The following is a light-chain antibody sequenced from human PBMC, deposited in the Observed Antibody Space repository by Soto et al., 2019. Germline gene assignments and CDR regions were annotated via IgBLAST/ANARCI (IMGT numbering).Light chain of an antibody. CDR2: GAS. CDR1: QSVSSY. J-gene: IGKJ3*01. CDR3: QQYGGSFRV. Sequence: EIVLTQSPATLPLPPGERATLSCRASQSVSSYLAWYQQKPGQAPRLLIYGASTRATGIPARFSGGGSGTDFTLTISRLEPEDFAVYYCQQYGGSFRVFGPGTKV. V-gene: IGKV3-20*01.